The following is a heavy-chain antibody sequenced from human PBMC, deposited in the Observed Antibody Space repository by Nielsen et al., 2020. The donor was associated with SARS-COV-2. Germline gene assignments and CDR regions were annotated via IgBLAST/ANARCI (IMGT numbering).Heavy chain of an antibody. CDR2: IYHSGST. D-gene: IGHD4-11*01. V-gene: IGHV4-61*01. J-gene: IGHJ5*02. CDR3: ARGRTVTTFYPRDNWFDP. Sequence: SETLSLTCTVSGGSVSSGTYYWTWIRQPPGKGLEWIGEIYHSGSTNYNPSLKSRVTISVDTSKNQFSLKLSSVTAADTAVYYCARGRTVTTFYPRDNWFDPWGQGTLVTVSS. CDR1: GGSVSSGTYY.